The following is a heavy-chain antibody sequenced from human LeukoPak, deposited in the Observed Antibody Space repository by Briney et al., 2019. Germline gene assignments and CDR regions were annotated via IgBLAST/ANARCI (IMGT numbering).Heavy chain of an antibody. V-gene: IGHV4-34*01. J-gene: IGHJ6*03. CDR2: INHSGST. D-gene: IGHD3-3*01. CDR1: GGSFSGYY. CDR3: ARRSGRRIYYYYMDV. Sequence: SETLSLTCAVYGGSFSGYYWSWIRQPPGKGLEWIGGINHSGSTHYNPSLKSRVTISVDTSKNQFSLKLSSVTAADTAVYYCARRSGRRIYYYYMDVWGKGTTVTISS.